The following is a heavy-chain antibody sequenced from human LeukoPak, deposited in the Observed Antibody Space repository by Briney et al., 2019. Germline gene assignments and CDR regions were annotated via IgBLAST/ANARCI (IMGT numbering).Heavy chain of an antibody. Sequence: SQTLSLTCTVSGGSISSGGYYWRWIRQHPGKGLEWIGYIYYSGSTYYNPSLKSRVTISVDTSKNQFSLKLSSVTAADTAVYYCARGGCSSTSCYGWFDPWGQGTLVTVSS. J-gene: IGHJ5*02. CDR1: GGSISSGGYY. CDR2: IYYSGST. V-gene: IGHV4-31*03. CDR3: ARGGCSSTSCYGWFDP. D-gene: IGHD2-2*01.